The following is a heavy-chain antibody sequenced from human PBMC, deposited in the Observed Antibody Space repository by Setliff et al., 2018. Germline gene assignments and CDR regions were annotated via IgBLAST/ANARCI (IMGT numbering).Heavy chain of an antibody. V-gene: IGHV7-4-1*02. CDR3: ARASRFGTVKWRGDYYMDV. Sequence: ASVKVSCKASGNTFTGYYIHWLRQAPGQGLEWMGWINTNTGNPSYAQGFTGRFVFSLDTSVSTAYLQISSLKPEDTAVYYCARASRFGTVKWRGDYYMDVWGKGTTVTVSS. J-gene: IGHJ6*03. CDR2: INTNTGNP. CDR1: GNTFTGYY. D-gene: IGHD3-10*01.